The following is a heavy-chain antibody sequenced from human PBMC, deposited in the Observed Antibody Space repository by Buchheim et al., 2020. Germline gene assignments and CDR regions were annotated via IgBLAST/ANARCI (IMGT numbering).Heavy chain of an antibody. Sequence: EVQLLESGGGLAQPGGSLRLSCAASGFSFGTYGMTWVRQAPGKGLERVSAISGSGGSTYYADSVKGRFTISRDNSKNTLYLQMNSLRAEDTAVYYCAIRDIVVVVAATPIDYWGQGTL. CDR3: AIRDIVVVVAATPIDY. D-gene: IGHD2-15*01. CDR2: ISGSGGST. V-gene: IGHV3-23*01. J-gene: IGHJ4*02. CDR1: GFSFGTYG.